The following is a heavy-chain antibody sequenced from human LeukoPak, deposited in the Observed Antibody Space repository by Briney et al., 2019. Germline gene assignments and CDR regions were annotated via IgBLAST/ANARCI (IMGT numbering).Heavy chain of an antibody. D-gene: IGHD3-10*01. CDR2: ISTVNGDT. CDR1: GYTFTRYG. Sequence: ASVKVSCKASGYTFTRYGITWVRQAPGRGLEWMGWISTVNGDTNYAQNLQGRATMTTDTSTTTAYMELKNLRSDDTAVYYCARDFSITMVRGVIITSGWFDPWGQGTLVTVSS. V-gene: IGHV1-18*04. J-gene: IGHJ5*02. CDR3: ARDFSITMVRGVIITSGWFDP.